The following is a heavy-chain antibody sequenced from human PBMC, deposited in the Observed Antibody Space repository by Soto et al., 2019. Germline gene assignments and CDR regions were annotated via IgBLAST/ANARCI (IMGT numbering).Heavy chain of an antibody. Sequence: GGSLRLSCAASGFMFNNYAMSWVRQAPGKGLEWVSTVSVSGGTTYYADSLKGRFTISRDNSKKAVYLQMNRLRADDTAIYYCAKGLYYYDSSGYRLFDYWGQGTLVTVSS. V-gene: IGHV3-23*01. CDR2: VSVSGGTT. D-gene: IGHD3-22*01. CDR3: AKGLYYYDSSGYRLFDY. J-gene: IGHJ4*02. CDR1: GFMFNNYA.